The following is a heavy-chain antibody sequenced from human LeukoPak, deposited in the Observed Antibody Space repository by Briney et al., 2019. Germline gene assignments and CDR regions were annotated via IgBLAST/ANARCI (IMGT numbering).Heavy chain of an antibody. V-gene: IGHV3-30*02. CDR3: ARDRLEALAGTRWFDY. Sequence: PGGSLRLSCAASGFTFSNYGMHWVRQAPGKGLEWVALTLLNGNNNYYADSVKGRFTISRDNSKNTLYLQMNSLRPEDTAVYSCARDRLEALAGTRWFDYWGQGILVTVSS. CDR1: GFTFSNYG. D-gene: IGHD6-19*01. CDR2: TLLNGNNN. J-gene: IGHJ4*02.